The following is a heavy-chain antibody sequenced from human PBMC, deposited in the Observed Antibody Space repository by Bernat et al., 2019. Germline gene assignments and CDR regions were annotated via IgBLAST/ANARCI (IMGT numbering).Heavy chain of an antibody. V-gene: IGHV3-53*01. D-gene: IGHD1-26*01. CDR1: GLTVSANY. J-gene: IGHJ4*02. CDR2: IYSGGST. CDR3: ARLGGSGSYEDY. Sequence: EVQLVESGGGLIQPGGSLRLSCAASGLTVSANYMSWVRQAPEKGLEWVAIIYSGGSTYYANSVKGRFTISRDNSKNTLYLQMNSLRAEDTAFYYCARLGGSGSYEDYWGQGTLVTVSS.